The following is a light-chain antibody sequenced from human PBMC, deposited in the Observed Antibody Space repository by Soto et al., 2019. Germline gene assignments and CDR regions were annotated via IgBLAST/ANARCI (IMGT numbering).Light chain of an antibody. CDR2: DAS. J-gene: IGKJ1*01. CDR1: QSISSY. CDR3: QQRSNWPQT. Sequence: EIVLTQSPATLSLSPGERATLSCRASQSISSYLAWYQQKPGQAPRLLIYDASNRATGIPARFSGSGSGTDFTLTISSLEPEDFAVYSCQQRSNWPQTFGRGTKV. V-gene: IGKV3-11*01.